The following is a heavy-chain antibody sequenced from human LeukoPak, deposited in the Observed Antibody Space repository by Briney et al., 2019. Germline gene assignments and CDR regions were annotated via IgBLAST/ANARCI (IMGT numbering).Heavy chain of an antibody. CDR1: GGSISSHY. Sequence: SETLSLTCTVSGGSISSHYWSWIRQPPGKGLEWIGYIYYSGSTNYNTSLKSRVTISVDTSKNQFSLKLSSVTAADTAVYYCARVKVDGYNIDYWGQGTLVTVSS. V-gene: IGHV4-59*11. CDR3: ARVKVDGYNIDY. CDR2: IYYSGST. D-gene: IGHD5-24*01. J-gene: IGHJ4*02.